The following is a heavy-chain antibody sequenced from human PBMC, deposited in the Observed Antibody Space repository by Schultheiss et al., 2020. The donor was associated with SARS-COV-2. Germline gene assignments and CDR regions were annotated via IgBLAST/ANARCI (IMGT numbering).Heavy chain of an antibody. CDR2: IIPIFGTA. CDR3: ARDMRCSSTSCYIRYYYYGMDV. CDR1: GYTFTSYG. V-gene: IGHV1-69*05. J-gene: IGHJ6*02. Sequence: SVKVSCKASGYTFTSYGISWVRQAPGQGLEWMGGIIPIFGTANYAQKFQGRVTITRDTSASTAYMELSSLRSEDTAVYYCARDMRCSSTSCYIRYYYYGMDVWGQGTTVTVSS. D-gene: IGHD2-2*02.